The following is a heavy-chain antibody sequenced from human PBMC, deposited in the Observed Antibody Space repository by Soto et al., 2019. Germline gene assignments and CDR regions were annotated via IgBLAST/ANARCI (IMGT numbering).Heavy chain of an antibody. CDR2: ISGSGGST. Sequence: PGGSLRLSCAASGFTFSSYAMSWVRQAPGKGLEWVSAISGSGGSTYYADSVKGRFTISRDNSKNTLYLQMNSLRAEDTAVYYCAKFSTRITIFGVVIDENNWFDLWGQGTLVTVSS. CDR1: GFTFSSYA. V-gene: IGHV3-23*01. D-gene: IGHD3-3*01. J-gene: IGHJ5*02. CDR3: AKFSTRITIFGVVIDENNWFDL.